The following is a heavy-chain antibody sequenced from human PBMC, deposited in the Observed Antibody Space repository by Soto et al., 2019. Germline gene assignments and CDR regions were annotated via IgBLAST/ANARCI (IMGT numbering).Heavy chain of an antibody. CDR1: GYSFTSYY. D-gene: IGHD5-12*01. Sequence: SVKLSWQASGYSFTSYYMHWGREAPGQGLEWMGTINPSGGRTNYAQKLQGRVTMTRDTSTSTVYMELRSLRSEDTAVYYCARQEMATIKYYYGMDVWGQGATVTVSS. V-gene: IGHV1-46*04. CDR2: INPSGGRT. J-gene: IGHJ6*02. CDR3: ARQEMATIKYYYGMDV.